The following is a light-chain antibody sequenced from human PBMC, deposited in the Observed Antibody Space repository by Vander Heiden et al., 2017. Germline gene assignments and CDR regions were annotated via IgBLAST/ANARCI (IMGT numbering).Light chain of an antibody. Sequence: QTVVTQEPSFSVSPGGTVTLTCGLSSGPVSTHYYPSWYQKTPGQSPRTLIYSTNTRSSGVPDRFSGSILGNTAALTITGAQADDESDYYCVLYMGSGISVFGGGTKLTVL. CDR2: STN. J-gene: IGLJ2*01. V-gene: IGLV8-61*01. CDR1: SGPVSTHYY. CDR3: VLYMGSGISV.